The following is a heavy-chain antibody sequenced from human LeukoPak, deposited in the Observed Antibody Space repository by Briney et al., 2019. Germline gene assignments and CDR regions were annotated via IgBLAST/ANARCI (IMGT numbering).Heavy chain of an antibody. CDR2: ISYDGSNK. D-gene: IGHD5-12*01. CDR1: GFTFSSYG. J-gene: IGHJ4*02. Sequence: PGGSLRLSCAASGFTFSSYGMHWVRQAPGKGLEWVAVISYDGSNKYYADSVKGRFTISRDNSKNTLYLQMNSLRAEDTAVYYCAKEGRIVATIEGAVDYWGQGTLVTVSS. CDR3: AKEGRIVATIEGAVDY. V-gene: IGHV3-30*18.